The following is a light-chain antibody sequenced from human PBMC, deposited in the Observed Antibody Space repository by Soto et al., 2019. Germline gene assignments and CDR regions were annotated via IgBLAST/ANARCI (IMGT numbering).Light chain of an antibody. Sequence: DIRMTQSTATLSASVGDRVTITCRASQDISSLLAWYQQKPGKAPKLLIYAASTLQSGVPSRFSGSGYGTDFNLTISSLQPEDFATYYCQQSYSTPRTFGQGTKVDIK. CDR2: AAS. V-gene: IGKV1-39*01. CDR3: QQSYSTPRT. CDR1: QDISSL. J-gene: IGKJ1*01.